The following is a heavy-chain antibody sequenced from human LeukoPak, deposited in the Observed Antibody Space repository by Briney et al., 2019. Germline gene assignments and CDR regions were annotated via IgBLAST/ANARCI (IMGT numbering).Heavy chain of an antibody. CDR1: GYTFTGHY. J-gene: IGHJ4*02. V-gene: IGHV1-2*02. Sequence: ASVKVSCKASGYTFTGHYIHWVRQAPGQGLEWMGWINPNSGGTKYAQKFQGRVTMTRDTSISTAYMELSRLRSDDTAVYSCSGNYGFYSGLYYFDYWGQGTLATVSS. CDR2: INPNSGGT. CDR3: SGNYGFYSGLYYFDY. D-gene: IGHD2-2*02.